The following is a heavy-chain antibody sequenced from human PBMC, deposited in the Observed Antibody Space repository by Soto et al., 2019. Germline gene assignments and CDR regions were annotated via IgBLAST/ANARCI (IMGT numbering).Heavy chain of an antibody. J-gene: IGHJ6*02. CDR3: ARDNDRLQLGGNYYYSRDV. CDR1: GGTFSSSA. Sequence: QVQLVQSGAEMKEPGSSVKVSCKTSGGTFSSSAISWLRQAPGQGLEWMGGIIPLFRTPDYAQKFQGRVTIAADESTSTAYMELSSLRSEDTAVYYCARDNDRLQLGGNYYYSRDVWGQGTTITVYS. D-gene: IGHD4-4*01. CDR2: IIPLFRTP. V-gene: IGHV1-69*12.